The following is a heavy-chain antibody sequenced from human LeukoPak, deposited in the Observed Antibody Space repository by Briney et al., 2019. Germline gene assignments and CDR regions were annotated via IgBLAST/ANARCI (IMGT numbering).Heavy chain of an antibody. J-gene: IGHJ4*02. CDR2: IYDGGNT. CDR1: GFIVSSKY. Sequence: GGSLRLSCAASGFIVSSKYMGWVRQSPGKGLEWISVIYDGGNTYYAHSVKGRFTISRDNSKNTLYLQMNSLRPEDTAVFYCAFQFGVATGLDYWGQGSLVTVSS. CDR3: AFQFGVATGLDY. D-gene: IGHD3-3*01. V-gene: IGHV3-66*02.